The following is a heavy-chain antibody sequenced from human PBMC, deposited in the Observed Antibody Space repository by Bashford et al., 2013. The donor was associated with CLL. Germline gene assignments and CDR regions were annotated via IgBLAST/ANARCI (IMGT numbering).Heavy chain of an antibody. CDR3: ARGPMIVVVINPGEPYYYYYYGMAS. V-gene: IGHV4-34*01. J-gene: IGHJ6*04. Sequence: SETLSLTCAVYGGSFSGYYWSWIRQPPGKGLEWIGEINHSGSTNYNPSLKSRVTISVDTSKNQFSLKLSSVTAADTAVYYCARGPMIVVVINPGEPYYYYYYGMASGPKGPRSPSPQ. CDR1: GGSFSGYY. CDR2: INHSGST. D-gene: IGHD3-22*01.